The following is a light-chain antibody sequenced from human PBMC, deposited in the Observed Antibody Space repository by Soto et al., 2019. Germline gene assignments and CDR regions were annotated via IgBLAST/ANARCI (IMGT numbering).Light chain of an antibody. CDR1: RSNIGIND. CDR2: SDD. V-gene: IGLV1-44*01. Sequence: QSVVTQSPSASGTPGQRVTISCSGSRSNIGINDVYWYQQLPGAAPKLVMFSDDQRPSGVPDRFSGSKSGTSASLAISGLQSEDEADYYCAAWDDSLIGVVFGGGTQLTVL. CDR3: AAWDDSLIGVV. J-gene: IGLJ2*01.